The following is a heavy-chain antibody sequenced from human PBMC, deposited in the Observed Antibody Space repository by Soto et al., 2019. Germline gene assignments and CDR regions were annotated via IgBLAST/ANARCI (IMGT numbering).Heavy chain of an antibody. J-gene: IGHJ4*02. CDR3: ARIGGYHGPLDY. CDR2: TYHRGST. CDR1: GVSLSSYL. D-gene: IGHD3-16*02. Sequence: PSETLSLTCSVSGVSLSSYLWSWIRQPPGRGLEWIGYTYHRGSTNYSPSLKSRVAISLDTSENQFSLKVSSVTAADTAVYYCARIGGYHGPLDYWGQGTPVTVYS. V-gene: IGHV4-59*01.